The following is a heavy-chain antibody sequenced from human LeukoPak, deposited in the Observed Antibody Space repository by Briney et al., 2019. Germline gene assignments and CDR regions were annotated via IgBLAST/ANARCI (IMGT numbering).Heavy chain of an antibody. Sequence: GGSLRLSCAASGFTFSSYGMHWVRQAPGKGLEWVAVISYDGSNKYYADSVKGRFTISRDNPKNTLYLQMNSLRAEDTAVYYCAKEGLGQWLVLSYFDYWGQGTLVTVSS. J-gene: IGHJ4*02. CDR3: AKEGLGQWLVLSYFDY. V-gene: IGHV3-30*18. CDR2: ISYDGSNK. D-gene: IGHD6-19*01. CDR1: GFTFSSYG.